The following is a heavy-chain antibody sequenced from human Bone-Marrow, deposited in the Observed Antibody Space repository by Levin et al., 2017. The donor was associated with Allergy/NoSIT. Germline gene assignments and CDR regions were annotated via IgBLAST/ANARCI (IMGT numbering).Heavy chain of an antibody. V-gene: IGHV1-24*01. CDR3: TTGGIEQAFDY. J-gene: IGHJ4*02. D-gene: IGHD3-16*01. CDR2: FYPQLGDS. Sequence: GASVKVSCTVAGYPLSDLSIHWVRQAPGKGLEWMGGFYPQLGDSVYAQKFQGRVTMTEDTSLDTAYMELRSLTSEAPAIFYCTTGGIEQAFDYWGQGTLVTVSS. CDR1: GYPLSDLS.